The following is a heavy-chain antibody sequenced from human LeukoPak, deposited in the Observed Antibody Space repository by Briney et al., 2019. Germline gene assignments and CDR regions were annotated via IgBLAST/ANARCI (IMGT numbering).Heavy chain of an antibody. CDR1: GFTFTSFA. Sequence: GGSLRLSCAASGFTFTSFAMTWVRQAPGKGLEWVSAISGSGGSTYYADSVKGRFTISRDNSKNTLYLQMNSLRAEDTAVYYCAKWGFLEWLFPMFDYWGQGTLVTVSS. D-gene: IGHD3-3*01. J-gene: IGHJ4*02. V-gene: IGHV3-23*01. CDR2: ISGSGGST. CDR3: AKWGFLEWLFPMFDY.